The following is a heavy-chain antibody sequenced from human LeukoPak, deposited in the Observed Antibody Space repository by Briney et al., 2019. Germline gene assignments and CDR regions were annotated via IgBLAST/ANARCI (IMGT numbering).Heavy chain of an antibody. CDR3: ARAYYYDSSGNLDY. CDR1: GGTFSSYA. CDR2: TIPILGIA. D-gene: IGHD3-22*01. Sequence: ASVKVSCKASGGTFSSYAISWVRQARGQGLEWMGRTIPILGIANYAQKFQGRVTITADKSTSTAYMELSSLRSEDTAVYYCARAYYYDSSGNLDYWGQGTLVTVSS. V-gene: IGHV1-69*04. J-gene: IGHJ4*02.